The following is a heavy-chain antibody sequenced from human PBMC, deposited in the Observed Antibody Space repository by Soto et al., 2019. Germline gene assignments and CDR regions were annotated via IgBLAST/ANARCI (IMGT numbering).Heavy chain of an antibody. CDR2: ISSSSSTI. D-gene: IGHD1-26*01. Sequence: PGGSLRLSCAASGFTFSSYSMNWVRQAPGKGLEWVSYISSSSSTIYYADSVKGRYTISRDNAKNSLYLQMNSLRDEDTAVYYCARDRVGATVWDYYYYGMDVWGQGTTVTVSS. J-gene: IGHJ6*02. CDR1: GFTFSSYS. V-gene: IGHV3-48*02. CDR3: ARDRVGATVWDYYYYGMDV.